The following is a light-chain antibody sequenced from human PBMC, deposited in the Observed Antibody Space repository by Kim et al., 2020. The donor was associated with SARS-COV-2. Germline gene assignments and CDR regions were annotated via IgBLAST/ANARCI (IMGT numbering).Light chain of an antibody. CDR3: QQYGNWPA. CDR2: DAS. CDR1: QSVSSN. Sequence: EIVMTQSPATLSVSPGERATLSCRASQSVSSNLAWYQQKPGQAPRLVIFDASTRATGIPARFSGSGSGTEFTLTISSLQSEDFAVYYCQQYGNWPAFGQGTKLEI. V-gene: IGKV3D-15*01. J-gene: IGKJ2*01.